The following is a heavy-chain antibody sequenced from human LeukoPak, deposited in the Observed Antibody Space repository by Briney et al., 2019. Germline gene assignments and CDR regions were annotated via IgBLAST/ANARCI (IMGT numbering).Heavy chain of an antibody. CDR1: GYTFTGYY. CDR3: ARGDGNELPHHYIDV. CDR2: INPNSGGT. J-gene: IGHJ6*03. Sequence: ASXXVSCKASGYTFTGYYMHWVRQAPGQGLEWRGWINPNSGGTNYAQKFQGRVTMTRDTSISTAYMELSRLRSDDTAVYYCARGDGNELPHHYIDVWGKGTTVTVSS. V-gene: IGHV1-2*02. D-gene: IGHD3-10*01.